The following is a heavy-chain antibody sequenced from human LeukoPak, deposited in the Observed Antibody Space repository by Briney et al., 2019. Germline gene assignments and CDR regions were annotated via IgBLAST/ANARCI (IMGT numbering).Heavy chain of an antibody. CDR1: GYTFTGYY. CDR3: ARTVPYYDSSGYRDY. D-gene: IGHD3-22*01. Sequence: GASVKVSCKASGYTFTGYYMHWVRQAPGQGLEWMGWINPNSGGTNYAQKFQGRVTMTRDTSISTAYMELSRLRSDDTAVYYCARTVPYYDSSGYRDYWGQGTLATVSP. CDR2: INPNSGGT. J-gene: IGHJ4*02. V-gene: IGHV1-2*02.